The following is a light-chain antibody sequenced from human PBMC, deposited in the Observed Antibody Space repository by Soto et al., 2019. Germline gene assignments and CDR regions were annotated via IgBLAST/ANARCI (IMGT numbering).Light chain of an antibody. CDR2: EVS. J-gene: IGLJ3*02. Sequence: QSVLTQPASVSGSPGQSITISCTGTSSDVGGYNYVSWYQQNAGKAPKLMIYEVSNRPSGVSNRFSGSKSGNTASLTISGLQAEDEADYYCSSYTSSSTWVFGGGTKLTVL. V-gene: IGLV2-14*01. CDR3: SSYTSSSTWV. CDR1: SSDVGGYNY.